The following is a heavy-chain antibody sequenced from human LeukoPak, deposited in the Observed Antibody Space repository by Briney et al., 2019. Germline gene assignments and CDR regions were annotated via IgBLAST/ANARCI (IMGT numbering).Heavy chain of an antibody. CDR1: GGSISSSSYY. D-gene: IGHD6-13*01. V-gene: IGHV4-39*02. J-gene: IGHJ4*02. CDR3: ARDSSSWDTRFDY. Sequence: SETLSLTCTVSGGSISSSSYYWGWIRQPPGKGLEWIGSIYYSGSTYYNPSLKSRVTISVDTSKNQFSLKLSSVTAADTAVYYCARDSSSWDTRFDYWGQGTLVTVSS. CDR2: IYYSGST.